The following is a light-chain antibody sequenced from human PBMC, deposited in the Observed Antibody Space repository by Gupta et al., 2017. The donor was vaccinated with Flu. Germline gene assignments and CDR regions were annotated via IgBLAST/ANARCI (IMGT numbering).Light chain of an antibody. CDR3: QHRSNCPWT. J-gene: IGKJ1*01. Sequence: PATLSLSPGERATLSCRARQSDRSYLAWYQQTPGQAPRLLIYDGSNRATGFPARFSGSGCGTEFTLTITNREPEDSAVYYCQHRSNCPWTFGQGTKVEIK. CDR1: QSDRSY. CDR2: DGS. V-gene: IGKV3-11*01.